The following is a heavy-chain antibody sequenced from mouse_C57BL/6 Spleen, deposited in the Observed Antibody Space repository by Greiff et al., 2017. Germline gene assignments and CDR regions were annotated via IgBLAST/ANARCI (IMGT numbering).Heavy chain of an antibody. CDR3: TTSYYYGSPYYFDY. CDR1: GFNITDYY. Sequence: VQLQQSGAELVRPGASVKLSCTASGFNITDYYMHWVKQRPEQGLEWIGRIDPEDGDTEEAPKFQGKATMTADPSSNTAYLQLSSLTSEDTAVYYCTTSYYYGSPYYFDYWGQGTSLTVSS. J-gene: IGHJ2*02. V-gene: IGHV14-1*01. CDR2: IDPEDGDT. D-gene: IGHD1-1*01.